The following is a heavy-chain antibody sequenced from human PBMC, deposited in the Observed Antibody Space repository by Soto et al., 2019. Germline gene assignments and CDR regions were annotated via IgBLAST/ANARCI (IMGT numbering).Heavy chain of an antibody. V-gene: IGHV1-18*01. J-gene: IGHJ6*02. Sequence: ASVKVSCKASGYTFTRSGISWVRQAPGQGLEWMGWISTYNGDTNYAQTFQGRVTMTTDTSTSTVHMEVRSLRSDDTAVYYFAREGGAPYCYSGMDVWGQGTTVTVSS. CDR1: GYTFTRSG. D-gene: IGHD2-15*01. CDR3: AREGGAPYCYSGMDV. CDR2: ISTYNGDT.